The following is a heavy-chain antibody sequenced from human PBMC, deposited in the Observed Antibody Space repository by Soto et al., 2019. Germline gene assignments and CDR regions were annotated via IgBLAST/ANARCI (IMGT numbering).Heavy chain of an antibody. D-gene: IGHD2-8*01. V-gene: IGHV3-43*01. Sequence: TFVDLAGRRIIKNQGKGLELVSLISWDGGSTYYADSVKGRFTISRDNSKNSLYLQMNSLRTEDTALYYFSKDIRDIRMASYVFAYLVKGT. CDR2: ISWDGGST. J-gene: IGHJ4*02. CDR3: SKDIRDIRMASYVFAY. CDR1: TFVDLA.